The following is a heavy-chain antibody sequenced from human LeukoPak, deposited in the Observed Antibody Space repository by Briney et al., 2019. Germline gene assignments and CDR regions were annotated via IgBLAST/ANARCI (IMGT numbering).Heavy chain of an antibody. J-gene: IGHJ3*02. Sequence: PSETLSLTCAVYGGSFSGYYWSWIRQPPGKGLEWIGEINHSGSTNYNPSLKSRVTISVDTSKNQFSLKLSSVTAADTAVYYCARHLRGWLVRFAAFDIWGQGTMVTVSS. CDR3: ARHLRGWLVRFAAFDI. V-gene: IGHV4-34*01. CDR1: GGSFSGYY. D-gene: IGHD6-19*01. CDR2: INHSGST.